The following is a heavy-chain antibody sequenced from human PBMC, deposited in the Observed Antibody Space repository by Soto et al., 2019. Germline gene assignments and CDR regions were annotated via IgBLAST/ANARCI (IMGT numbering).Heavy chain of an antibody. CDR1: GYSFTGYW. CDR3: TRGGATQGYCIRTRCLPNSFAP. CDR2: IYPGDSDT. V-gene: IGHV5-51*01. J-gene: IGHJ5*02. D-gene: IGHD2-2*01. Sequence: GESLKISCKGSGYSFTGYWIAWVRQMPGKGLEWMGIIYPGDSDTRYSPSFQGQVIISADKSISTAYLQWNSLKASDTAIYYCTRGGATQGYCIRTRCLPNSFAPSCQRTLVTV.